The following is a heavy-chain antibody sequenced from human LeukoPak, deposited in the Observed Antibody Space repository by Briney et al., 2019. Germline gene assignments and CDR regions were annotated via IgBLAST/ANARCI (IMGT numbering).Heavy chain of an antibody. J-gene: IGHJ6*03. D-gene: IGHD4-23*01. Sequence: SETLSLTCTVSGGSISSYYWSWIRQPPGKGLEWIGYIHTSGSTNYNPSLKSRVTISVDTSKNQFSLKLSSVTAADTAVYYCARRGYGGNSNYYYYYYMDVWGKGTTVTVSS. CDR2: IHTSGST. CDR3: ARRGYGGNSNYYYYYYMDV. V-gene: IGHV4-4*09. CDR1: GGSISSYY.